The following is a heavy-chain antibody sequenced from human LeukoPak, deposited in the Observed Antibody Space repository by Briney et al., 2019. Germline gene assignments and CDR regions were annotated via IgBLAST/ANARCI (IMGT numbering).Heavy chain of an antibody. V-gene: IGHV3-7*04. D-gene: IGHD6-13*01. CDR1: GFTFSSYW. CDR3: ARDGQQLGF. CDR2: IKQDGSEK. J-gene: IGHJ4*02. Sequence: GGSLRLSCVAFGFTFSSYWMSWVRQAPGKGLEWVANIKQDGSEKYYVDSVKGRFTISRDNAKNSLYLQMNSLRVEDTAVYYCARDGQQLGFWGQGTPVIVSS.